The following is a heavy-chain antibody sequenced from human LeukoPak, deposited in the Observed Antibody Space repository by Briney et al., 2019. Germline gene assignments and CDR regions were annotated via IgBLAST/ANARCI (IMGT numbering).Heavy chain of an antibody. CDR1: GGSISSYY. CDR3: TRRVAITGTPKDYFDY. J-gene: IGHJ4*02. CDR2: VYYSENT. D-gene: IGHD1-20*01. V-gene: IGHV4-59*08. Sequence: SGTLSLTCTVSGGSISSYYWSWIRQPPGKELEWIGYVYYSENTKYNPSLESRVTISLDTSKNQFSLRLNSVTTADTAVYFCTRRVAITGTPKDYFDYWGQGILVTVSS.